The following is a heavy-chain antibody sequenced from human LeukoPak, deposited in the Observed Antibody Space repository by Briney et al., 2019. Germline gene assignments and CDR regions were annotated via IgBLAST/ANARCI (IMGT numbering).Heavy chain of an antibody. Sequence: ASVKVSCKVSGYTFTSYGISWVRQAPGQGLEWMGWISAYNGNTNYAQKLQGRVTMTTDTSTSTAYMELRSLRSDDTAVYYCARDLGISYYYYMDVWGKGTTVTVSS. CDR3: ARDLGISYYYYMDV. D-gene: IGHD2-15*01. CDR2: ISAYNGNT. CDR1: GYTFTSYG. V-gene: IGHV1-18*01. J-gene: IGHJ6*03.